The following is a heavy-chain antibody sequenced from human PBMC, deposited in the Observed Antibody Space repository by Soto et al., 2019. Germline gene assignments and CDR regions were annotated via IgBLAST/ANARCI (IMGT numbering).Heavy chain of an antibody. D-gene: IGHD6-6*01. CDR3: ARDGVTYSSSYYFDY. CDR2: ISSSSSYI. Sequence: GGSLRLSCAASGFTFSSYSMNWVRQAPGKGLEWVSSISSSSSYIYYADSVKGRFTISRDNAENSLYLQMNSLRAEDTAVYYCARDGVTYSSSYYFDYWGQGTLVTVSS. J-gene: IGHJ4*02. V-gene: IGHV3-21*01. CDR1: GFTFSSYS.